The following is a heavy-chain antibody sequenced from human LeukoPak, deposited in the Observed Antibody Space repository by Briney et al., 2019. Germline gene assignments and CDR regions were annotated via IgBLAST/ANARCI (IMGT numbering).Heavy chain of an antibody. D-gene: IGHD3-10*01. CDR1: GGTFSSYA. Sequence: ASVKVSCKASGGTFSSYAISWVRQAPGQGLEWMGRIIPILGIANYAQKFQGRVTITADKSTSTAYMELSSLRSEDTAVYYCARKMVRGVEVYYFDYWGQGTLVTVSS. V-gene: IGHV1-69*04. CDR3: ARKMVRGVEVYYFDY. CDR2: IIPILGIA. J-gene: IGHJ4*02.